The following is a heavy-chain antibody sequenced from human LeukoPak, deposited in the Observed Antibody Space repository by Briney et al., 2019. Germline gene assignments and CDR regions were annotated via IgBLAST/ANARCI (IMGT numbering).Heavy chain of an antibody. CDR2: IYYSGST. D-gene: IGHD5-12*01. CDR1: GGSISTYY. V-gene: IGHV4-59*08. CDR3: AGGYGAIDY. J-gene: IGHJ4*02. Sequence: PSETLSLTCTVSGGSISTYYWSWIRQPPGKGLEWIGYIYYSGSTNYNPFLKSRVTISVDTSKNQLSLKLTSVTAADTAVYYCAGGYGAIDYWGQGILVTVSS.